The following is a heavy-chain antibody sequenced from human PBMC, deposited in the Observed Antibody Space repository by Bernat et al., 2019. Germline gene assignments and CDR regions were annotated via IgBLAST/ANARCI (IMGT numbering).Heavy chain of an antibody. CDR3: ATDIYGSGSYIGY. V-gene: IGHV3-23*04. CDR2: ISGSGCST. CDR1: GFTFSSYA. D-gene: IGHD3-10*01. J-gene: IGHJ4*02. Sequence: EVQLVESGGGLVQPGGSLRLSCAASGFTFSSYAMSWVRQAPGKGLEWVSAISGSGCSTYYANSGKGRFTNSREHSKNTLYLKKDSLRAEDTAVYYCATDIYGSGSYIGYWGQGTLVTVSS.